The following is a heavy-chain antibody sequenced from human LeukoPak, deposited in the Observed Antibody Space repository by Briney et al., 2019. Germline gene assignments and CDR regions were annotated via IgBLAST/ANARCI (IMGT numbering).Heavy chain of an antibody. Sequence: PGGSLRLSCAASGFTFSNYWMSWVRQAPGKGLEWLANINQDGSEIYYVDSVKGRFTISGDNGKNSLYLQINSLRADDTAVYYCARDQGTMMVVRPINWLFDLWGRGTLVTVSS. CDR2: INQDGSEI. CDR3: ARDQGTMMVVRPINWLFDL. CDR1: GFTFSNYW. V-gene: IGHV3-7*01. J-gene: IGHJ2*01. D-gene: IGHD3-22*01.